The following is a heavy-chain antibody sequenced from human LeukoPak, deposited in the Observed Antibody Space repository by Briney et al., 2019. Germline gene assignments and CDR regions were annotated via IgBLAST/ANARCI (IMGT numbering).Heavy chain of an antibody. V-gene: IGHV3-23*01. D-gene: IGHD3-16*01. CDR1: GLFFSDSV. Sequence: PGGSLRLSCTASGLFFSDSVMSWVRQAPGKGLQWVSAISSSGANTDTADSLQGRFVISSDNSKDTVYLQMNSLRVEDTGIYYCARRTSGAKDVWGKGTTVTVSP. CDR3: ARRTSGAKDV. CDR2: ISSSGANT. J-gene: IGHJ6*04.